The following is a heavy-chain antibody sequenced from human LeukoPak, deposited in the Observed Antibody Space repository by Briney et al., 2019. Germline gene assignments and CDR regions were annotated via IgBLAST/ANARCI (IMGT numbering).Heavy chain of an antibody. CDR1: GFTFSRYW. CDR2: INSDGSST. V-gene: IGHV3-74*01. J-gene: IGHJ4*02. Sequence: PGGSLRLSRAASGFTFSRYWMHWVRQAPGKGLVWVSRINSDGSSTSYADSVKGRFTISRDNAKNTLYLQMNSLRAEDAAVYYCARDLYCGGDCYSYYFDYWGQGTLVTVSS. D-gene: IGHD2-21*02. CDR3: ARDLYCGGDCYSYYFDY.